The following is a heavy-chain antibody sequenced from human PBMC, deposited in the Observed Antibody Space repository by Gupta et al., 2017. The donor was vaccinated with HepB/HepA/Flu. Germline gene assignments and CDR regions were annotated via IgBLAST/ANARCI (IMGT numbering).Heavy chain of an antibody. CDR1: GFTVSSNY. V-gene: IGHV3-66*01. Sequence: EVRLVESGGGLVQPGRSLRLSCAASGFTVSSNYMNWVRQALGKGLEWVSFIYSDVATHYADSVKGRLTMSRENSKNTLYLQMKSMRAEDTAVYYCARDRYFDLWGRGTLVTVSS. J-gene: IGHJ2*01. CDR2: IYSDVAT. CDR3: ARDRYFDL.